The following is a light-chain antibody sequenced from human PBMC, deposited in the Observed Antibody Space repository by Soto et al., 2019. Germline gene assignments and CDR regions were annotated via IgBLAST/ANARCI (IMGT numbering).Light chain of an antibody. CDR2: EVS. CDR3: SSYTSSSTSSYV. V-gene: IGLV2-14*01. J-gene: IGLJ1*01. Sequence: QSALTQPASVSGSPRQSITISCTGTSSDVGGYNYVSWYQQHPGKAPKLMIYEVSNRPSGVSNRFSGSKSGNTASLTISGLQAEDEADYYCSSYTSSSTSSYVFGTGTKLTVL. CDR1: SSDVGGYNY.